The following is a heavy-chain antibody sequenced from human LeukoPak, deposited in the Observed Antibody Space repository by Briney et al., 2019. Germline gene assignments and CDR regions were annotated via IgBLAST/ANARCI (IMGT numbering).Heavy chain of an antibody. J-gene: IGHJ4*02. CDR2: ISSSSSYI. Sequence: GGSLRLSCAASGFTFSSYSMNWVRQAPGKGLEWVSSISSSSSYIHYADSVKGRFTISRDNAKNSLYLQMNSLRAEDTALYYCARFSSGWYVSDYWGQGTLVTVSS. V-gene: IGHV3-21*04. CDR3: ARFSSGWYVSDY. D-gene: IGHD6-19*01. CDR1: GFTFSSYS.